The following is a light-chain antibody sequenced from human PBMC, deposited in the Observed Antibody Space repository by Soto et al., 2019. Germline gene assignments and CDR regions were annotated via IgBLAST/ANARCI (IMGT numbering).Light chain of an antibody. V-gene: IGKV1-27*01. J-gene: IGKJ1*01. Sequence: DIQMTQSPSSLSASVGDRVTITCRASQGISNNLAWFQQRPGKVPKLLIYLATTLQSGVPSRFSGSGSGTDFTLTISSLQPEDVSTYYCQKYNSAPWTFGQGTRVDI. CDR1: QGISNN. CDR2: LAT. CDR3: QKYNSAPWT.